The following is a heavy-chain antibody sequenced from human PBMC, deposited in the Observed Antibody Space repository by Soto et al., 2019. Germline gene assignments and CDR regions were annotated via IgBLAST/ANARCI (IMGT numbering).Heavy chain of an antibody. V-gene: IGHV1-18*01. CDR1: GYTFATYD. D-gene: IGHD2-21*02. Sequence: QVQLVQSGAEVKKPGASVKVSCQASGYTFATYDMTWVREAPGQGLEWLGWIYTYNGNTNYAQKFQGRVTMTTDTSTSKVYMELRSLTSDDTAIYYCARGGGVTALSKWGQGTLVTVSS. CDR2: IYTYNGNT. J-gene: IGHJ4*02. CDR3: ARGGGVTALSK.